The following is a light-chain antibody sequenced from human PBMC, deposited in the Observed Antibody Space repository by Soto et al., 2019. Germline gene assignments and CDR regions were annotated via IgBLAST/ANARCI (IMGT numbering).Light chain of an antibody. CDR2: DVS. J-gene: IGLJ1*01. Sequence: QSVLTQPASVSGSPGRWITISCTGTSSDVGGYNYVSWYQHHPGKAPKLIIYDVSNRPSGVSIRFSGSKSDNTAPLTISGLQPEDEADYHCSSYTTSNTRQIVFGTGTKVTVL. CDR1: SSDVGGYNY. CDR3: SSYTTSNTRQIV. V-gene: IGLV2-14*03.